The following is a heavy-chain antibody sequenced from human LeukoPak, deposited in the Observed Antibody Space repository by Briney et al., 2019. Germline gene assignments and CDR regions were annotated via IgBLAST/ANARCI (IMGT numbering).Heavy chain of an antibody. J-gene: IGHJ6*04. CDR2: ISYDGSNK. D-gene: IGHD6-19*01. Sequence: GRSLRLSCAASGFTFSSYATHWVRQAPGKGLEWVAVISYDGSNKYYADSVKGRFTISRDNSKNTLYLQMNSLRAEDTAVYYCAKSGYSSGWPYYYGMDVWGKGTTVTVSS. CDR3: AKSGYSSGWPYYYGMDV. CDR1: GFTFSSYA. V-gene: IGHV3-30*18.